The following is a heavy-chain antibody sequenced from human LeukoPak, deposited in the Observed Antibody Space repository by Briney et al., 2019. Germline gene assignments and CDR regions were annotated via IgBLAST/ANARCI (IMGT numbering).Heavy chain of an antibody. V-gene: IGHV4-59*08. CDR1: GGSISSYY. CDR2: VYYSGST. J-gene: IGHJ4*02. Sequence: PSETLSLSCTVPGGSISSYYWRWIRQPPRQGRAWVGYVYYSGSTNYNPSLKSRVTISIETSKYQFSLKMNSVTAADTAVYYCARHSLIEGFDNWGQGTLVTVSP. D-gene: IGHD1-26*01. CDR3: ARHSLIEGFDN.